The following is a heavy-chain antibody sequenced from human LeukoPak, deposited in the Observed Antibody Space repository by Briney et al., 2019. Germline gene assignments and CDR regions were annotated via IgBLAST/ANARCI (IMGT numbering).Heavy chain of an antibody. V-gene: IGHV4-38-2*01. D-gene: IGHD2-2*01. CDR1: GYSISSGDY. J-gene: IGHJ5*02. CDR2: IYHSGST. CDR3: ARNYSNLVVVSAVSNNWFDP. Sequence: SETLSLTCAVSGYSISSGDYWAWIRQPPGKGLEWIGSIYHSGSTHYNPSFKSRVTISVDTSKNQFALKLRSVTAADTAVYYCARNYSNLVVVSAVSNNWFDPWGQGTLVTVSS.